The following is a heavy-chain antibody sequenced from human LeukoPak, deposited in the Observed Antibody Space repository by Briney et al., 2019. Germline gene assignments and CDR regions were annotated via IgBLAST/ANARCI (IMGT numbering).Heavy chain of an antibody. Sequence: PGGSLRLSCAASGFTFSSYGMHWVRQAPGKGLEGVAFIRYDGSNKYYADSVKGRFTISRDNSKNTLYLQMNSLRAEDTAVYYCAKGDSSGWYGIWYFDLWGRGTLVTVSS. D-gene: IGHD6-19*01. V-gene: IGHV3-30*02. CDR3: AKGDSSGWYGIWYFDL. CDR1: GFTFSSYG. CDR2: IRYDGSNK. J-gene: IGHJ2*01.